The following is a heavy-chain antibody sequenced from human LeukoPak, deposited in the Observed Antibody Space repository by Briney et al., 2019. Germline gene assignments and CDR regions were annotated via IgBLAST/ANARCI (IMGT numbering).Heavy chain of an antibody. CDR3: AREERVNSGSGSLDY. CDR1: GGSISSYY. V-gene: IGHV4-4*07. J-gene: IGHJ4*02. Sequence: SETLSLTCTVSGGSISSYYWRWIRQPPGKGLEWIGSIYNSGSTNYNPSFKSRVTMSVDTSKNQFSLKQSSVTAADRAVYYCAREERVNSGSGSLDYWGQGTLVTVSS. D-gene: IGHD3-10*01. CDR2: IYNSGST.